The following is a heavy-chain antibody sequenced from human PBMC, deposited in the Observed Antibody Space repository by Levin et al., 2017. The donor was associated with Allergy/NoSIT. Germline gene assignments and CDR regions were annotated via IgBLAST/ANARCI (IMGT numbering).Heavy chain of an antibody. CDR2: IRPDNDIR. J-gene: IGHJ4*02. D-gene: IGHD2-8*02. CDR1: GFTFSSYS. V-gene: IGHV3-48*04. Sequence: GESLKISCAASGFTFSSYSMNWVRQAPGKGLEWISYIRPDNDIRSYADSVKGRITISRDNARNSLYLQMNSLRAADTAVYYCARDHSWSSDSWGQGTLVTVSS. CDR3: ARDHSWSSDS.